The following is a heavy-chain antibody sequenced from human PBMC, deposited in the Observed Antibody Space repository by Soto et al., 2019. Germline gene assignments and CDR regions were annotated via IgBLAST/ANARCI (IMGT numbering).Heavy chain of an antibody. D-gene: IGHD3-22*01. CDR1: GYSFTSYW. CDR3: ARHGKYYYDSSGERAFDI. CDR2: IDPSDSYT. J-gene: IGHJ3*02. V-gene: IGHV5-10-1*01. Sequence: PGESLKISCKGSGYSFTSYWISWVRQMPGKGLEWMGRIDPSDSYTNYSPSFQGHVTISADKSISTAYLQWSSLKASDTAMYYCARHGKYYYDSSGERAFDIWGQGTMVTVSS.